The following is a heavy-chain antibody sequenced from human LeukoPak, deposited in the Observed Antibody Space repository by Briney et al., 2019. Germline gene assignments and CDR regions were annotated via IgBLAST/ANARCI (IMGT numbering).Heavy chain of an antibody. J-gene: IGHJ5*02. Sequence: SVKVSCKASGGTFSSYAISWVRQAPGKGLGWMGGIIPIFGTANYAQKFQGRVTITADESTSTAYMELSSLRSEDTAVYYCARVRAAAGTSDWFDPWGQGTLVTVSS. CDR1: GGTFSSYA. V-gene: IGHV1-69*01. CDR2: IIPIFGTA. CDR3: ARVRAAAGTSDWFDP. D-gene: IGHD6-13*01.